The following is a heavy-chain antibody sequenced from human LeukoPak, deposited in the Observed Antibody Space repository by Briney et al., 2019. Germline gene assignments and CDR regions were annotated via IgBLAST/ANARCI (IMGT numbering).Heavy chain of an antibody. J-gene: IGHJ3*02. CDR1: GGSFSGYY. CDR2: MNHSGST. D-gene: IGHD3-9*01. Sequence: SETLSLTCAVYGGSFSGYYWSWIRQPPGKGLEWIGEMNHSGSTNYNPSLKSRVTISVDKSKNQFSLRLTSVTAADTAVYYCARGPPPAELRYFGVAFDIWGQGTMVTVSS. V-gene: IGHV4-34*01. CDR3: ARGPPPAELRYFGVAFDI.